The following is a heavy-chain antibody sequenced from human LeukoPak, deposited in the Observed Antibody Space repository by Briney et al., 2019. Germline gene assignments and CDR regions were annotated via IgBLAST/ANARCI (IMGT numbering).Heavy chain of an antibody. J-gene: IGHJ3*02. V-gene: IGHV3-11*04. CDR1: GFTFSDYY. CDR2: ISSSGSTI. CDR3: ARASVGSSWYLGAFDI. D-gene: IGHD6-13*01. Sequence: GGSLRLSCAASGFTFSDYYMSWIRQAPGKGLEWVSYISSSGSTIYYADSVKGRFTISRDNAKNLLYLQMNSLRAEDTAVYYCARASVGSSWYLGAFDIWGQGTMVTVSS.